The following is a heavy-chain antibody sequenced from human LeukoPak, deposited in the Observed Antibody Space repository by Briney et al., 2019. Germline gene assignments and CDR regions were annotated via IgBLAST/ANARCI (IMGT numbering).Heavy chain of an antibody. V-gene: IGHV3-72*01. D-gene: IGHD6-13*01. CDR2: IRNKANSYTT. CDR3: ARENSIAPATKNYYYYGMDV. Sequence: QPGGSLRLSCAASGFIVSNNYMSWVRQAPGKGLEWVGRIRNKANSYTTEYAASVKGRFTISRDDSKNSLYLQMNSLKIEDTAVYYCARENSIAPATKNYYYYGMDVWGQGTTVTVSS. J-gene: IGHJ6*02. CDR1: GFIVSNNY.